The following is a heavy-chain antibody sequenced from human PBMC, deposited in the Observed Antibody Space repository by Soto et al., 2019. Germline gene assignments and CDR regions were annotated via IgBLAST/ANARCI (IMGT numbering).Heavy chain of an antibody. D-gene: IGHD2-2*01. CDR2: IIPIFGTA. Sequence: SVKVSCKASGGTFSSYAISWVRQAPGQGLEWMGGIIPIFGTANYAQKFQGRVTITAGESTSTAYMELSSLRSEDTAVYYCARGCSSTSCYGAFDIWGQGTMVTVSS. V-gene: IGHV1-69*13. J-gene: IGHJ3*02. CDR1: GGTFSSYA. CDR3: ARGCSSTSCYGAFDI.